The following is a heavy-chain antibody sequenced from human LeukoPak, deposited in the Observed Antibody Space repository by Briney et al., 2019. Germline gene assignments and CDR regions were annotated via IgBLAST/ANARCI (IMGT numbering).Heavy chain of an antibody. D-gene: IGHD6-19*01. J-gene: IGHJ4*02. CDR3: ARSPSGWAYYFDY. Sequence: SETLSLTCTLSGGSISTDYWNWIRQSPGKGLEWIGYVYYDGNTNENPSLKGRVRISVDRPGNQFSLSLTSVTAADTAVYYCARSPSGWAYYFDYWSQGTLVTVSS. CDR1: GGSISTDY. CDR2: VYYDGNT. V-gene: IGHV4-59*08.